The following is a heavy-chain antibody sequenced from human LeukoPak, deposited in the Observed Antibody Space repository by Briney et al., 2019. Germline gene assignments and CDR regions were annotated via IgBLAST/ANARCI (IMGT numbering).Heavy chain of an antibody. CDR2: ISSDSSNI. CDR3: ARDPRWHRGAFDI. J-gene: IGHJ3*02. CDR1: GFTFISYS. V-gene: IGHV3-48*01. Sequence: PGGSLRLSCAVSGFTFISYSMNWVRQAPGKGLEWVSYISSDSSNIYYADSVNGRFTISRDNAKNSLYLQMNSLRAEDTAVYYCARDPRWHRGAFDIWGQGTMVSVSS. D-gene: IGHD5-24*01.